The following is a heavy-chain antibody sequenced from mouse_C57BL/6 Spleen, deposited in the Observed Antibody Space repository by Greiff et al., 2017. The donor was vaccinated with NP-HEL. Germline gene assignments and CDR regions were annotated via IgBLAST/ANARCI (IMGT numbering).Heavy chain of an antibody. CDR1: GYTFTSYG. CDR2: IYPRSGNT. V-gene: IGHV1-81*01. D-gene: IGHD1-1*01. CDR3: ARTLSYYGSSDHYAMYY. J-gene: IGHJ4*01. Sequence: VKLQESGAELARPGASVKLSCKASGYTFTSYGISWVKQRTGQGLEWIGEIYPRSGNTYYNEKFKGKATLTADKSSSTAYMELRSLTSEDSAVYFCARTLSYYGSSDHYAMYYWGQGTSVTVSS.